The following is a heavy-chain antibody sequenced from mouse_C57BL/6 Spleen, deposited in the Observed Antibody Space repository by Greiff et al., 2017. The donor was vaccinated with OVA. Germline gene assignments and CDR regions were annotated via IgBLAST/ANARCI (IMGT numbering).Heavy chain of an antibody. CDR3: ARPHIGYGSSSYFDY. Sequence: QVQLQQPGAELVMPGASVKLSCKASGYTFTSYWMHWVKQRPGQGLEWIGEIDPSDSYTNYNQKFKGKSTLTVDKSSSTAYMQLSSLTSEDSAVYDCARPHIGYGSSSYFDYWGQGTTLTVSS. CDR1: GYTFTSYW. J-gene: IGHJ2*01. D-gene: IGHD1-1*01. CDR2: IDPSDSYT. V-gene: IGHV1-69*01.